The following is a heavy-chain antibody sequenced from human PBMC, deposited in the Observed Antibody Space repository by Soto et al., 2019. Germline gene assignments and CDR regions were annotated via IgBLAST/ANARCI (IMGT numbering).Heavy chain of an antibody. V-gene: IGHV4-59*01. Sequence: SETLSLTCTVSGGSISSYYWSWIRQPPGKGLEWIGYIYYSGSTNYNPSLKSRVTISVDTSKNQFSLKLSSVTAADTAVYYCAGGVFWGGYFRIKGMDVWGQGTRVTVS. CDR1: GGSISSYY. J-gene: IGHJ6*02. CDR2: IYYSGST. D-gene: IGHD3-3*01. CDR3: AGGVFWGGYFRIKGMDV.